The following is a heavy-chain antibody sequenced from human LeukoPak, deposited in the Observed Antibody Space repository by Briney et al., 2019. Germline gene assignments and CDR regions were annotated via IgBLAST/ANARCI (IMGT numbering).Heavy chain of an antibody. CDR2: IYSDNT. V-gene: IGHV3-53*01. Sequence: GGSLRLSCTVSGFTVSTNSMSWVRQAPGKGLEWVSFIYSDNTYYSDSVKGRFTICRDNSKNTLYLQMKSLRADDTAVYYCAPLAGDCSHPYDYWGQGTLVTVSS. J-gene: IGHJ4*02. D-gene: IGHD2-21*01. CDR3: APLAGDCSHPYDY. CDR1: GFTVSTNS.